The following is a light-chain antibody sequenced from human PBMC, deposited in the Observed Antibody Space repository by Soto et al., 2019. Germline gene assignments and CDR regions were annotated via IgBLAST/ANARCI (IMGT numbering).Light chain of an antibody. V-gene: IGLV1-44*01. CDR2: RDN. J-gene: IGLJ1*01. Sequence: QSVLTQPPSASGAPGQRVTISCSGSSSNIGSNTVNWYQQLPGTAPNLLIYRDNQRPSGVPVRFSGSKSGTSASLAISGLQSEDEGDYHCAAWDDSLNGYVFATGTKVTVL. CDR1: SSNIGSNT. CDR3: AAWDDSLNGYV.